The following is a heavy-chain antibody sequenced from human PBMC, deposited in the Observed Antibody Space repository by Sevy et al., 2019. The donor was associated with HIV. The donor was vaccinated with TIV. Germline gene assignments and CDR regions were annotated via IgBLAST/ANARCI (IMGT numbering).Heavy chain of an antibody. J-gene: IGHJ6*02. CDR2: ISYDGNNK. D-gene: IGHD6-6*01. CDR3: ARGLAALPGYYYGLDV. Sequence: GGSLRLSCAASGFTFSSYAMNWVRQAPGKGLEWVALISYDGNNKYYADSVKGRFTISRDNSKNTLYLQMNSLRGDDTAFYYCARGLAALPGYYYGLDVWGQGTTVTVSS. CDR1: GFTFSSYA. V-gene: IGHV3-30*04.